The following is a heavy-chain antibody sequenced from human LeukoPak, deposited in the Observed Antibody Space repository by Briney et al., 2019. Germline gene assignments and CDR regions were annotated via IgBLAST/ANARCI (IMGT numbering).Heavy chain of an antibody. Sequence: KGGESLKISCKDSGYSFTSYWIGWVRQLPGKGLEWMGLICPGGSDTRYSPSFHGQVTISADKSISTAYLQWSSLKASDTAMYYCARHGGVVPAATPAFDYWGQGTLVTVSS. CDR2: ICPGGSDT. CDR3: ARHGGVVPAATPAFDY. J-gene: IGHJ4*02. CDR1: GYSFTSYW. V-gene: IGHV5-51*01. D-gene: IGHD2-2*01.